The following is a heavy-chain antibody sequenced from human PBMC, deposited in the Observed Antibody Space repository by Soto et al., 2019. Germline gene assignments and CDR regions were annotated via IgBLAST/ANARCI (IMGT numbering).Heavy chain of an antibody. V-gene: IGHV3-21*01. D-gene: IGHD1-1*01. CDR2: ISSSSSYI. Sequence: GGSLRLSCAASGFTFSSYSMNWVRQAPGKGLEWVSSISSSSSYIYYADSVKGRFTISRDNAKNSLYLQMNSLRAEDTAVYYGARVNWNYAFDIWGQGTMVTVSS. CDR1: GFTFSSYS. J-gene: IGHJ3*02. CDR3: ARVNWNYAFDI.